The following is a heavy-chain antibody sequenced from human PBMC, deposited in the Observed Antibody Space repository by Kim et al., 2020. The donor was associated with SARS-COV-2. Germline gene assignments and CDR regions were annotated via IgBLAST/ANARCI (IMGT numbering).Heavy chain of an antibody. CDR1: GFTFSSYG. D-gene: IGHD6-19*01. J-gene: IGHJ6*02. V-gene: IGHV3-33*01. Sequence: GGSLRLSCAASGFTFSSYGMHWVRQAPGKGLEGVAVIWYDGSNKYYADSVKGRFTISRDNSKNTLYLQMNSLRAEDTAVYYCARDMVVAGVHPNSYYYYYGMDVWGQGTTVTVSS. CDR3: ARDMVVAGVHPNSYYYYYGMDV. CDR2: IWYDGSNK.